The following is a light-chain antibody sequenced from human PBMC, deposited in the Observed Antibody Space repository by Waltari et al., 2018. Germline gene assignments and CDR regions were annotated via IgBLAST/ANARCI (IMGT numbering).Light chain of an antibody. Sequence: DIQMTQSPSSMSASVGDRVTITCRASQTIGRYLIWYQHKPGKVTKVLIYAASILQSGVPSRFSGSGSGTDFTLTISSLQPEDFATYSCHQTYSSPQTFGQGTKLEIK. V-gene: IGKV1-39*01. CDR1: QTIGRY. CDR2: AAS. J-gene: IGKJ2*01. CDR3: HQTYSSPQT.